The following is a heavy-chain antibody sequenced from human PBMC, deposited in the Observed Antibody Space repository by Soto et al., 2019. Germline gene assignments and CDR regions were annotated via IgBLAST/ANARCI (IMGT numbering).Heavy chain of an antibody. Sequence: QVQLVQSGAEVKKPGSSVKVSCKASGGTFSSSAISWVRQAPGPGLEWMGGIIPIFGTANYAQKFQGRVTITADESTSTAYMELSSLRSEDTAVYYCASDGSGSFWVGMDVWGQGTTVTVSS. J-gene: IGHJ6*02. CDR2: IIPIFGTA. CDR3: ASDGSGSFWVGMDV. V-gene: IGHV1-69*12. D-gene: IGHD3-10*01. CDR1: GGTFSSSA.